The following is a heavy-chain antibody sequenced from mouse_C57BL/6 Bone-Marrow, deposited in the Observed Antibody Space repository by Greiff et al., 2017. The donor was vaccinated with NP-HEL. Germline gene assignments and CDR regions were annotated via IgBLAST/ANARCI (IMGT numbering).Heavy chain of an antibody. J-gene: IGHJ3*01. V-gene: IGHV5-4*01. CDR1: GFTFSSYA. CDR3: AREDGQLRLRDWFAY. CDR2: ISDGGSYT. D-gene: IGHD3-2*02. Sequence: EVQLVESGGGLVKPGGSLKLSCAASGFTFSSYAMSWVRQTPEKRLEWVATISDGGSYTYYPDNVKGRFTISRDNAKNNLYLQMSHLKSEDTAMYYCAREDGQLRLRDWFAYWGQGTLVTVSA.